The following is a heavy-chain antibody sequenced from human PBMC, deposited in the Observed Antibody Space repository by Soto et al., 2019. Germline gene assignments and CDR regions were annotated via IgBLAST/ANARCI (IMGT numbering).Heavy chain of an antibody. V-gene: IGHV3-30-3*01. Sequence: PGGSLRLSCAASGFTFSSYAMHWVRQAPGKGLEWVAVISYDGSNKYYADSVKGRFTISRDNSKNTLYLQMNSLRAEDTAVYYCARVPTGGDSSGYYYVSYFDYWGQGTLVTVSS. CDR3: ARVPTGGDSSGYYYVSYFDY. CDR2: ISYDGSNK. J-gene: IGHJ4*02. D-gene: IGHD3-22*01. CDR1: GFTFSSYA.